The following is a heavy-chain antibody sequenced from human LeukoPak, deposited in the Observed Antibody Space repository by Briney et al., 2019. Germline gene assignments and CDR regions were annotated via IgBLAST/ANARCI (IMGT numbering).Heavy chain of an antibody. V-gene: IGHV1-46*01. D-gene: IGHD3-22*01. Sequence: ASVKVSCKASGYTFTSYYMHWVRQAPGQGLEWMGIINPSGGSTSYAQKFQGRVTMTRDTSTSTVYMELSSLRSEDTAVYYCARDGHYYDSSSYFVPSEYFDYWGQGTLVTVSS. CDR2: INPSGGST. CDR3: ARDGHYYDSSSYFVPSEYFDY. J-gene: IGHJ4*02. CDR1: GYTFTSYY.